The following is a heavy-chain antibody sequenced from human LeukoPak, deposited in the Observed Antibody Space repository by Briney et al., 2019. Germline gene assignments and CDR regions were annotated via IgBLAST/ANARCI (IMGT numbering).Heavy chain of an antibody. V-gene: IGHV3-53*01. Sequence: GGSLRLSCAPSGFTVGSSYMIWARQAPGKGLEWVSVIYSGGYTYYADSVKGRFTISRDHSKNTLYLQMDSLRAEDTAVYYCARENGYKVFDYWGQGTLVTVSS. D-gene: IGHD5-24*01. CDR1: GFTVGSSY. CDR3: ARENGYKVFDY. CDR2: IYSGGYT. J-gene: IGHJ4*02.